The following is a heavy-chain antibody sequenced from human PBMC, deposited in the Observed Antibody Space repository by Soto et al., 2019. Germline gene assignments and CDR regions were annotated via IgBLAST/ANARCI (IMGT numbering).Heavy chain of an antibody. J-gene: IGHJ6*02. CDR1: GVSISSNY. CDR3: ARSYPNTLSGVVPSRGLDV. V-gene: IGHV4-59*01. CDR2: IHNTGDT. Sequence: SETLSLTCLVSGVSISSNYWSWIRQPPGQGLEWIGYIHNTGDTNFNPSLKNRVVISVDTSKNQFSLRLSSVTAADTAVYYCARSYPNTLSGVVPSRGLDVWGQGTTVTVSS. D-gene: IGHD3-3*01.